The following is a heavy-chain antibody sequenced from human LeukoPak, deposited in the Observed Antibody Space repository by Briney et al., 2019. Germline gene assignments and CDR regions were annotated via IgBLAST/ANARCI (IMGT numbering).Heavy chain of an antibody. CDR1: GYTFSTYD. CDR3: ASGVAQFDP. D-gene: IGHD2-15*01. V-gene: IGHV1-8*01. Sequence: GASVKVSCKASGYTFSTYDINWVRQATGQGLEWMGWMNPNSGNTGYAQTFQGRVTMTRNTSINTAYMELSSLRSEDTAVYYCASGVAQFDPWGQGTLVTVSS. CDR2: MNPNSGNT. J-gene: IGHJ5*02.